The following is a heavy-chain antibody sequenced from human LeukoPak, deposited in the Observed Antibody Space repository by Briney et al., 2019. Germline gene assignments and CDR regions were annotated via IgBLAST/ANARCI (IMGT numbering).Heavy chain of an antibody. CDR2: IKQDGSEK. J-gene: IGHJ4*02. CDR3: ACRPSSVYYYGIFDY. V-gene: IGHV3-7*01. Sequence: PGGSLRLSCAASGFTFSGHWMSWVRQAPGKGPEWVANIKQDGSEKYYVDSVKGRFTISRDNAKNSLYLQVNSLRVEDTAVYYCACRPSSVYYYGIFDYWGQGTLVTVSS. CDR1: GFTFSGHW. D-gene: IGHD3-22*01.